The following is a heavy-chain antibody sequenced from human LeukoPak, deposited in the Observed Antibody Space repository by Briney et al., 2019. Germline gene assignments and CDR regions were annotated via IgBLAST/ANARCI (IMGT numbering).Heavy chain of an antibody. D-gene: IGHD2-15*01. CDR1: GFTFSTYW. CDR2: IRPEGTTT. Sequence: GGSLRLSCAASGFTFSTYWMHWVRQAPGKGLVWVSRIRPEGTTTAYADSVKGRFTISRDNAKNSLYLQMNSLRAEDTAVYYCARGWDIVENYYYMDVWGKGTTVTVSS. J-gene: IGHJ6*03. V-gene: IGHV3-74*03. CDR3: ARGWDIVENYYYMDV.